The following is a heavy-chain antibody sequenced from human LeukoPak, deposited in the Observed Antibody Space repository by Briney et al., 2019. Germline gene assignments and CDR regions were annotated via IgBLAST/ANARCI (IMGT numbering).Heavy chain of an antibody. V-gene: IGHV4-39*01. CDR2: IYYSGST. CDR3: AEGYSPLFDP. Sequence: KTSETLSLTCTVSGGSISSSSYYWGWIRQPPGKGLEWIGSIYYSGSTYYNPSLKSRVTISVDTSKNQFSLKLSSVTAADTAVYYCAEGYSPLFDPWGQGTLVTVSS. CDR1: GGSISSSSYY. D-gene: IGHD6-13*01. J-gene: IGHJ5*02.